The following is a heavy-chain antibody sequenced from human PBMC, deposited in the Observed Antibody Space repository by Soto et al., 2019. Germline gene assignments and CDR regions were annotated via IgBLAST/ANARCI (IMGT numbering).Heavy chain of an antibody. Sequence: SETLSLTCTVSRGCMRPYYWSWIRQPPGKGLEWIGYVYHSGRTTYSPSVKSRVTISIDTSKNQFALRLNSVTAADTAVYYCARVPDYCGQGILVTVSA. J-gene: IGHJ4*02. CDR1: RGCMRPYY. V-gene: IGHV4-59*08. CDR2: VYHSGRT. D-gene: IGHD2-2*01. CDR3: ARVPDY.